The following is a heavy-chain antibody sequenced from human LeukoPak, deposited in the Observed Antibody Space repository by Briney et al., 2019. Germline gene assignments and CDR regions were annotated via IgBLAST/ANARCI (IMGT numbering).Heavy chain of an antibody. CDR3: ARRYSSSSYNWFDP. V-gene: IGHV4-34*01. J-gene: IGHJ5*02. CDR1: GGSFSGYY. CDR2: INHSGST. Sequence: SEALSLTCAVYGGSFSGYYWSWIRQPPGKGLEWIGEINHSGSTNYNPSLKSRVTISVDTSKNQFSLKLSSVTAADTAVYYCARRYSSSSYNWFDPWGQGTLVTVSS. D-gene: IGHD6-13*01.